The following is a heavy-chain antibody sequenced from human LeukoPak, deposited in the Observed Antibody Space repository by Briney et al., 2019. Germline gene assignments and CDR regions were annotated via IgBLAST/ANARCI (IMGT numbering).Heavy chain of an antibody. CDR3: ARGADYYYMDV. J-gene: IGHJ6*03. V-gene: IGHV4-30-2*01. CDR2: IYQSGSA. Sequence: SETLSLTCGVSGASVSSIGYSWSWIRQPPGRGLEWIGYIYQSGSASYNPSLQSRVTISVDTSKNQFSLKLSSVTAADTAVYYCARGADYYYMDVWGKGTTVTVSS. CDR1: GASVSSIGYS.